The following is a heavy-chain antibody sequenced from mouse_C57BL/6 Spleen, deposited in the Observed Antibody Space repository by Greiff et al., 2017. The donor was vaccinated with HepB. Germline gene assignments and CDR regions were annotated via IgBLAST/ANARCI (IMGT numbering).Heavy chain of an antibody. V-gene: IGHV1-82*01. CDR1: GYAFSSSW. CDR3: ARSNYYGSRLDY. J-gene: IGHJ2*01. D-gene: IGHD1-1*01. Sequence: QVQLQQSGPELVQPGASVKISCKASGYAFSSSWMNWVKQRPGKGLEWIGRIYPGDGDTNYNGKFKGKATLTADKSSSTAYMQLSSLTSEDSAVYFCARSNYYGSRLDYWGQGTTLTVSS. CDR2: IYPGDGDT.